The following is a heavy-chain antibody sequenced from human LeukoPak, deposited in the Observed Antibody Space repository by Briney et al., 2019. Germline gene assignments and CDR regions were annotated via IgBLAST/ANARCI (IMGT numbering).Heavy chain of an antibody. CDR2: IYSGGST. V-gene: IGHV3-66*01. J-gene: IGHJ3*02. D-gene: IGHD6-13*01. CDR3: AREYSSSWGAFDI. Sequence: GGSLRLSCAASGFTVSSNYMSWVRQAPGKGLEWVSVIYSGGSTYYADSVKGRFTISRDNSKNTLYLQMNSLRAEDTAVYYCAREYSSSWGAFDIWGQGTMVTVSS. CDR1: GFTVSSNY.